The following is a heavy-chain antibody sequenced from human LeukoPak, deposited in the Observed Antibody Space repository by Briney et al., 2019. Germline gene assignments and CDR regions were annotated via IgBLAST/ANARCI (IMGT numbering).Heavy chain of an antibody. CDR3: ATVRSGWYFDY. CDR1: GFTVSSNY. D-gene: IGHD6-19*01. V-gene: IGHV3-53*01. J-gene: IGHJ4*02. Sequence: GGSLRLSRAASGFTVSSNYMSWVRQAPGRGLEWVSVFHTDGSTYYGDSVKGRFTISRDNSKNTLYLQMNSLRAEDTAVYYCATVRSGWYFDYWGQGTPVTVSS. CDR2: FHTDGST.